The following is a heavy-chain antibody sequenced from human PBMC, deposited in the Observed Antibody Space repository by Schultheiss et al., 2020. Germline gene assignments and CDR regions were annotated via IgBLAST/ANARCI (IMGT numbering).Heavy chain of an antibody. CDR2: ISGSGGST. CDR3: AKHLAVAGTSFDY. D-gene: IGHD6-19*01. CDR1: GFTFSSYG. V-gene: IGHV3-23*01. Sequence: GGSLRLSCAASGFTFSSYGMHWVRQAPGKGLEWVSAISGSGGSTYYADSVKGRFTISRDNSKNTLYLQMNSLRAEDTAVYYCAKHLAVAGTSFDYWGQGTLVTVSS. J-gene: IGHJ4*02.